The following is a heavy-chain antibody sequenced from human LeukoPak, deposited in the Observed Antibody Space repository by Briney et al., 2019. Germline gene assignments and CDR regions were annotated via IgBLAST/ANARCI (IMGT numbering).Heavy chain of an antibody. CDR1: GGSFSSGGYY. V-gene: IGHV4-61*08. J-gene: IGHJ4*02. D-gene: IGHD6-13*01. CDR3: ARAVDSSSWHPFDY. Sequence: SETLSLTCTVSGGSFSSGGYYWSWIRQHPGKGLEWIGYIYYSGSTNYNPSLKSRVTISVDTSKNQFSLKLSSVTAADTAVYYCARAVDSSSWHPFDYWGQGTLVTVSS. CDR2: IYYSGST.